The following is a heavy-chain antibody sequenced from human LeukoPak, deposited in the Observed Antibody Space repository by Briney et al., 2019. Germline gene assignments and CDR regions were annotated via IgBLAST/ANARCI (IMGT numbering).Heavy chain of an antibody. D-gene: IGHD2-2*01. V-gene: IGHV1-2*02. CDR1: GYTFTGYF. J-gene: IGHJ4*02. Sequence: ASVKVSCKASGYTFTGYFIHWVRQAPGQGLEWMGCINPNSGDTNYAQKFQGRVTMTRGTSISTAYMELNRLRFDDTAVYYCAREGGDCTSTSCPHDYWGQGTLVTVSS. CDR3: AREGGDCTSTSCPHDY. CDR2: INPNSGDT.